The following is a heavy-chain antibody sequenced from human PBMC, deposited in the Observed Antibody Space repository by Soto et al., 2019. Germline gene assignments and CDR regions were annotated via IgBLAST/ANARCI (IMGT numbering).Heavy chain of an antibody. J-gene: IGHJ3*02. D-gene: IGHD3-10*01. CDR1: GFTFSDYY. V-gene: IGHV3-11*01. CDR3: AREGGRLASGIKGAFDI. CDR2: ISSSGTTI. Sequence: QVQLVESGGGLVKPGGSLRLSCAASGFTFSDYYMSWIRQAPGKGLEWVSYISSSGTTIFYADSVKGRFTISRDNAQNSLFLKMTSLRAEDTAGNYCAREGGRLASGIKGAFDIWGQGTMVTVSS.